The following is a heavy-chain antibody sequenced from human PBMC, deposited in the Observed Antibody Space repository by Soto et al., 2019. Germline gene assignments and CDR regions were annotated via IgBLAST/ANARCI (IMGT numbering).Heavy chain of an antibody. J-gene: IGHJ4*02. CDR1: GFNFGVLG. D-gene: IGHD6-19*01. CDR2: LSYEGSEE. CDR3: ALTRRSSLLEVAGPGFEY. Sequence: GALRLSCATSGFNFGVLGMHWVSQAPGKGLEWLSVLSYEGSEEYYADSVRGRFTISRDNSKSTLFLQMDSLRVEDTGVYYCALTRRSSLLEVAGPGFEYWGQGTLVTVSS. V-gene: IGHV3-30*03.